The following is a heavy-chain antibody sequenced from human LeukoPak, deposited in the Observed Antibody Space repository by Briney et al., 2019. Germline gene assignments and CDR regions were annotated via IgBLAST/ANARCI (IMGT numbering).Heavy chain of an antibody. J-gene: IGHJ4*02. V-gene: IGHV3-64D*06. Sequence: GGSLRLSCSVSGFTFSTYVMHWVRQAPGKGLEYVSAICSNGDNTYYADSVKGRFTISRDNSKNTLYLQMSSLRADDTAVYYCVRGTGYWGQGTLVTASS. CDR2: ICSNGDNT. CDR1: GFTFSTYV. CDR3: VRGTGY.